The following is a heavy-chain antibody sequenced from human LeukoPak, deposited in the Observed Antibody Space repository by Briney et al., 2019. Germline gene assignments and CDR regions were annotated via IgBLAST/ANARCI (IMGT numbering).Heavy chain of an antibody. Sequence: ASLKVSSTASGYTFTGYYMHSVPPAPGQRLWWMGWINANSGGTNYAQKFQGRVNMTWDTSISTAYMELSRLRSDDTAVYYGAREELWFGELSCLDYWGQGILVTVSS. CDR2: INANSGGT. CDR1: GYTFTGYY. J-gene: IGHJ4*02. CDR3: AREELWFGELSCLDY. D-gene: IGHD3-10*01. V-gene: IGHV1-2*02.